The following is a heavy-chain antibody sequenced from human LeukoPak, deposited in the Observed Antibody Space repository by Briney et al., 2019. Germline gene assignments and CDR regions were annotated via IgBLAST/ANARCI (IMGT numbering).Heavy chain of an antibody. CDR1: GFTFSSYA. D-gene: IGHD5-12*01. CDR2: ISGSGGNT. CDR3: AKDGGYDFDY. J-gene: IGHJ4*02. V-gene: IGHV3-23*01. Sequence: GGSLRLSCAASGFTFSSYAMSWVRQAPGTGLKWVSSISGSGGNTYYADSVKGRFAISRDNSKNTLYLQMNSLRAEDTAVYYCAKDGGYDFDYWGQGTLVTVSS.